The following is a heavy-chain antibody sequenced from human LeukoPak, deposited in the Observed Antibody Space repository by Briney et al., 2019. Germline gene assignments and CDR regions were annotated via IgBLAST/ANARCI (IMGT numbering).Heavy chain of an antibody. D-gene: IGHD5-12*01. CDR3: ARDLGHTGYDLYDY. CDR2: MKQDGSGK. Sequence: GGSLRLSCAVSGINFRGYLMAWVRPAPGKGLEWVANMKQDGSGKYYVDSVKGRFTISRDNAKNSLYLEMNSLRVEDTAVYYCARDLGHTGYDLYDYWGQGTLVTVSS. CDR1: GINFRGYL. J-gene: IGHJ4*02. V-gene: IGHV3-7*01.